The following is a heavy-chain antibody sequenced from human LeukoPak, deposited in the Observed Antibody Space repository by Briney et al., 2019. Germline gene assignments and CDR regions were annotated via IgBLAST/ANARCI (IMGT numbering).Heavy chain of an antibody. J-gene: IGHJ4*02. CDR1: GFTFSSYS. CDR3: ALFDFDGLLDRDY. V-gene: IGHV3-48*01. CDR2: ISSSSSTI. D-gene: IGHD3-9*01. Sequence: GGSLRLSCAASGFTFSSYSMNWVRQAPGKGLEWVSYISSSSSTIYYADSVKGRFTISRDNAKNSLYLQMNSLRAEDTAVYYCALFDFDGLLDRDYWGQGTLVTVSS.